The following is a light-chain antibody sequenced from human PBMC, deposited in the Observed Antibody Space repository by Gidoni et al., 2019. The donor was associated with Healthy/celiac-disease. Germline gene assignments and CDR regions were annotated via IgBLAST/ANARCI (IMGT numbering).Light chain of an antibody. CDR3: QQYNSYSRT. Sequence: DIQMTQSPSTLSASVGDRVTITCRANQSISSWLAWYQQKPGKAPKLLIYKASSLESGVPSRFSGSGSGTEFTPTISSLQPDDFATYYCQQYNSYSRTFGQGTKVEIK. CDR2: KAS. J-gene: IGKJ1*01. V-gene: IGKV1-5*03. CDR1: QSISSW.